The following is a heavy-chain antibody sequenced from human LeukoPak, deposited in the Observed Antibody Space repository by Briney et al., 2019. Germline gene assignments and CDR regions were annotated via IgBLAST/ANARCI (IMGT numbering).Heavy chain of an antibody. V-gene: IGHV3-23*01. J-gene: IGHJ4*02. CDR2: ISTSGDTT. CDR1: GFTFSTYA. Sequence: GGSLRLSCAASGFTFSTYAMHWVRQAPGKGLEWVSIISTSGDTTYYAGSVKGRFTISGDNSKNTLFLQMNSLRAEDTAVYYCARGSPLSYYFDYWGQGTLVTVSS. CDR3: ARGSPLSYYFDY. D-gene: IGHD2/OR15-2a*01.